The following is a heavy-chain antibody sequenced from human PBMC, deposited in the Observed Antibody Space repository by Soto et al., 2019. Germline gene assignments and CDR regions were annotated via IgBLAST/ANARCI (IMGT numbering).Heavy chain of an antibody. CDR3: AKRGVPAAMFFAWGGLAANQEEWFDY. Sequence: GGSLRLSCAASGFTFSSYAMSWVRQAPGKGLEWVSAISGSGGSTYYADSVKGRFTISRDNSKNTLYLQMNSLRAEDTAVYYCAKRGVPAAMFFAWGGLAANQEEWFDYWGQGTLVTVSS. CDR1: GFTFSSYA. J-gene: IGHJ4*02. CDR2: ISGSGGST. V-gene: IGHV3-23*01. D-gene: IGHD2-2*01.